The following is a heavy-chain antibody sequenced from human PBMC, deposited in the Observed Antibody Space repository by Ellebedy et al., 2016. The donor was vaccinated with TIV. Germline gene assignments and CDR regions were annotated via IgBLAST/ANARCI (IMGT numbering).Heavy chain of an antibody. Sequence: AASVKVSCKASGHSFTSYGISWVRQAPGEGLEWMGWISAYNGNTLYIEKFQGRVTMTTDTSTNTAYMELRSLRSDDTAVYFCARSLYFEDFPFDSWGQGTLVTVSS. CDR3: ARSLYFEDFPFDS. D-gene: IGHD2-2*02. V-gene: IGHV1-18*04. CDR1: GHSFTSYG. J-gene: IGHJ4*02. CDR2: ISAYNGNT.